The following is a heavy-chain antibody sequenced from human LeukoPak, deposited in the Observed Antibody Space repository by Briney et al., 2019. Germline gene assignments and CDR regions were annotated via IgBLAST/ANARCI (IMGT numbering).Heavy chain of an antibody. CDR2: SYDSGNT. J-gene: IGHJ6*02. V-gene: IGHV4-59*01. D-gene: IGHD5-24*01. Sequence: PETLTLTCTVSAGSISSYYWSWIRQPPGNGLEWIGNSYDSGNTNYNSSLKSRVTISVDTSKNQFSLRLSSVTAADTAVYYCARGRGYNYYYGMDVWGQGTTVTVSS. CDR3: ARGRGYNYYYGMDV. CDR1: AGSISSYY.